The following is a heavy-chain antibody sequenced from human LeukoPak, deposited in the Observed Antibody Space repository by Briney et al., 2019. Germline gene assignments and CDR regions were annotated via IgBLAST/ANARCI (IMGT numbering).Heavy chain of an antibody. J-gene: IGHJ4*02. V-gene: IGHV1-2*02. CDR3: AGSIGESCGGDCYLWYFDY. CDR1: GYTFTGYY. CDR2: INPNSGGT. D-gene: IGHD2-21*02. Sequence: VSVKVSCKASGYTFTGYYMHWVRQAPGQGLEWMGWINPNSGGTNYAQKFRGRVSMTRDTSISTAYMELSRLRSDDTAVYYCAGSIGESCGGDCYLWYFDYWGQGTLVTVSS.